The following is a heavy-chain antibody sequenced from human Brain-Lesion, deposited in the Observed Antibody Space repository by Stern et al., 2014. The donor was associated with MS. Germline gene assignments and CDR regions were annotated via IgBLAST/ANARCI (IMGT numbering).Heavy chain of an antibody. CDR2: FDPEDGET. CDR3: ATDRDDFRSGYSAPTKDYGLDV. Sequence: VQLVESGAEVKKPGASVKVSCKVSGYTLTELSMHWVRQAPGKGLEWMGGFDPEDGETIDARKFQGRVTVTEDTSTDAAYMELSSLRSEDTAVYYCATDRDDFRSGYSAPTKDYGLDVWGQGTTVTVTS. J-gene: IGHJ6*02. D-gene: IGHD3-3*01. V-gene: IGHV1-24*01. CDR1: GYTLTELS.